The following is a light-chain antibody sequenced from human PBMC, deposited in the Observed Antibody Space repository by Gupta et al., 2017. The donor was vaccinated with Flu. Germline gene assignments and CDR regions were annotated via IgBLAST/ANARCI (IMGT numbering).Light chain of an antibody. Sequence: EIVVTQSPLSLAVTPGEPASISCRSSQRLLHSSGYNYLDWYLQKPGQSPQLLIYLGSNRASGVPDRFSGSGSGTXITLRIXRVEAEDVGVYYCMQAIKSPLTFGXGTKVEIK. CDR3: MQAIKSPLT. CDR1: QRLLHSSGYNY. CDR2: LGS. V-gene: IGKV2-28*01. J-gene: IGKJ4*01.